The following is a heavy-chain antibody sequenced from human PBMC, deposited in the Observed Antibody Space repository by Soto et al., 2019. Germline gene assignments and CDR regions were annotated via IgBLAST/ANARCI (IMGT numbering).Heavy chain of an antibody. CDR1: GGSISSGGYY. CDR3: ARDLMNYYDSSPPGAFDI. CDR2: IYYSGST. V-gene: IGHV4-61*08. J-gene: IGHJ3*02. Sequence: SETLSLTCTVSGGSISSGGYYWSWIRQHPGKGLEWIGYIYYSGSTNYNPSLKSRVTISVDTSKNQFSLKLSSVTAADTAVYYCARDLMNYYDSSPPGAFDIWGQGTMVTVSS. D-gene: IGHD3-22*01.